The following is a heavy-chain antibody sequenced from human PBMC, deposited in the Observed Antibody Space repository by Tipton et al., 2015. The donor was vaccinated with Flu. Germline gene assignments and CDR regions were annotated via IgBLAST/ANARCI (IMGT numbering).Heavy chain of an antibody. J-gene: IGHJ4*02. CDR2: IIPIFGTA. D-gene: IGHD4-17*01. V-gene: IGHV1-69*01. CDR3: ARGGRDPTTVTLYYFDY. Sequence: QLVQSGAEVKKPGSSVKVSCKASGGTFSSYAISWVRQAPGQGLEWMGGIIPIFGTANYAQKFQGRVTITADESTSTAYMELSSLRSEDTAVYYCARGGRDPTTVTLYYFDYWGQVTLITVSS. CDR1: GGTFSSYA.